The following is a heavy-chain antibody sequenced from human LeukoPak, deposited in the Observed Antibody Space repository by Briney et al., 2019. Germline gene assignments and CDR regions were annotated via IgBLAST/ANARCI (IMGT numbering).Heavy chain of an antibody. J-gene: IGHJ4*02. D-gene: IGHD6-13*01. Sequence: PSETLSLTCAVYGGSFSGYYWSWIRQPPGKGLGWIGEINHSGSTNYNPSLKSRVTISVDTSKNQFSLKLSSVTAADTAVYYCASRTAAGLYYFDYWGQGTLVTVSS. CDR1: GGSFSGYY. CDR3: ASRTAAGLYYFDY. CDR2: INHSGST. V-gene: IGHV4-34*01.